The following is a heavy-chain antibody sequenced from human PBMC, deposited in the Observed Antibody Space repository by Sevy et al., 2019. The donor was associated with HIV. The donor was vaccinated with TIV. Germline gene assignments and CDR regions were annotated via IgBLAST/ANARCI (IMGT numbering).Heavy chain of an antibody. V-gene: IGHV3-23*01. CDR3: ANELYYDTSLFDY. CDR2: ISGTYGGS. CDR1: GFTFSTYA. Sequence: GGSLRLSCAASGFTFSTYAMRWVRQAPGKGLEWVSGISGTYGGSYYADSVKGRFTISRDNSKNTLYLQMNSLRAEDTALDYCANELYYDTSLFDYWGQGIRVTVSS. J-gene: IGHJ4*02. D-gene: IGHD3-22*01.